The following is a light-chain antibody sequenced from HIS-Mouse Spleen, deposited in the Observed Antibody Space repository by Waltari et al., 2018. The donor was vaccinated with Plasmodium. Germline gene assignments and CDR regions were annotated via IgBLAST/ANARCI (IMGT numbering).Light chain of an antibody. CDR3: QQRSNWPPYT. CDR1: QSVSSY. J-gene: IGKJ2*01. CDR2: DAS. V-gene: IGKV3-11*01. Sequence: EIVLTQSPATLSLSPGERDTLSCRASQSVSSYLAWYQQNPGQAPRLLIYDASNRATGIPARFSGSGSGTDFTLTISSLEPEDFAVYYCQQRSNWPPYTFGQGTKLEIK.